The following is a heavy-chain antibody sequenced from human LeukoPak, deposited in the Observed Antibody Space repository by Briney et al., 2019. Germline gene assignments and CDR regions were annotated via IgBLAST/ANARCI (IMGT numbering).Heavy chain of an antibody. Sequence: PSETLSLTCVVYGGSFSDYYWSWVRQPPGKGLEWIGEINHSGTTKYNPSLKSRLTISIHMSNNQFSLNLNSVTAADTAVYYCARGEGTLAGRRWPYYFYYYMDVWGKGTTVTISS. J-gene: IGHJ6*03. CDR2: INHSGTT. D-gene: IGHD6-19*01. CDR1: GGSFSDYY. CDR3: ARGEGTLAGRRWPYYFYYYMDV. V-gene: IGHV4-34*01.